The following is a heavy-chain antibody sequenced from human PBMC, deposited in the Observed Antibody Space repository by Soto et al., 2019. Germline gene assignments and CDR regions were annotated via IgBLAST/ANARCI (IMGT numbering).Heavy chain of an antibody. CDR3: ASRGGVLVPRDLYYCYGIDV. CDR2: IKQDGSEK. V-gene: IGHV3-7*03. J-gene: IGHJ6*02. CDR1: GFTLSSYW. Sequence: LRLSCAASGFTLSSYWMSWVRQGPGRGLEWVGNIKQDGSEKYYVDSVKRRFTISRDNAQHSIYLQMNRLRAEHTAVYYCASRGGVLVPRDLYYCYGIDVLGQGTKV. D-gene: IGHD3-16*01.